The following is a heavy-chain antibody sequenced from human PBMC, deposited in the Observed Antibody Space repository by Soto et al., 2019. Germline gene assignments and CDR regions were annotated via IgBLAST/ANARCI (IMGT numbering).Heavy chain of an antibody. J-gene: IGHJ4*02. D-gene: IGHD5-18*01. V-gene: IGHV1-69*13. CDR2: IIPIFGTA. CDR3: ARGHSYGNIIDY. CDR1: GYTFTSYD. Sequence: ASVKVSCKASGYTFTSYDINWVRQATGQGLEWMGGIIPIFGTANYAQKFQGRVTITADESTSTAYMELSSLRSEDTAVYYCARGHSYGNIIDYWGQGTLVTVSS.